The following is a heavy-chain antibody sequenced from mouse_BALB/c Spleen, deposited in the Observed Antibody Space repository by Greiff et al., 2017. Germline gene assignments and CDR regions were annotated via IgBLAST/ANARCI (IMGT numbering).Heavy chain of an antibody. V-gene: IGHV5-6-5*01. CDR3: ARGLYYYGSSYYFDY. Sequence: EVKLMESGGGLVKPGGSLKLSCAASGFTFSSYAMSWVRQTPEKRLEWVASISSGGSTYYPDSVKGRFTISRDNARNILYLQMSSLRSEDTAMYYCARGLYYYGSSYYFDYWGQGTTLTVSS. CDR2: ISSGGST. D-gene: IGHD1-1*01. CDR1: GFTFSSYA. J-gene: IGHJ2*01.